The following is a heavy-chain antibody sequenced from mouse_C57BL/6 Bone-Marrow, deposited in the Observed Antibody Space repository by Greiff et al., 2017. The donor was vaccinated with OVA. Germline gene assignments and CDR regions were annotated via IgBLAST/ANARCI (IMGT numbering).Heavy chain of an antibody. D-gene: IGHD2-5*01. Sequence: VQLQQSGAELVRPGASVKLSCTASGFNIKDDYMHWVKQRPEPGLEWIGWLDPENGDTEYASKFQGKATITADTSSNTAYLQLSSLTSEDTAVYYCTSYYSNFYWYFDVWGTGTTVTVSS. CDR1: GFNIKDDY. V-gene: IGHV14-4*01. CDR3: TSYYSNFYWYFDV. J-gene: IGHJ1*03. CDR2: LDPENGDT.